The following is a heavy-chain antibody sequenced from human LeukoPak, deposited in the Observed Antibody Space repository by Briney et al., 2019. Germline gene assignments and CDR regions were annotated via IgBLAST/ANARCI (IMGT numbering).Heavy chain of an antibody. V-gene: IGHV3-21*01. Sequence: GGSLRLSCAASGFTFSSYSMNWVRQAQGRGRGWASSISSSSSYIYYADSVKGRFTISRDNAKNSLYLQMNSLRAEDTAVYYCARVRVGASLLDYWGQGTLVTVSS. J-gene: IGHJ4*02. D-gene: IGHD1-26*01. CDR1: GFTFSSYS. CDR3: ARVRVGASLLDY. CDR2: ISSSSSYI.